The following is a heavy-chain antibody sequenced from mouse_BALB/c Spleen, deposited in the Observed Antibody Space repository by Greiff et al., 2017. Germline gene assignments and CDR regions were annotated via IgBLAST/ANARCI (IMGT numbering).Heavy chain of an antibody. CDR2: INPSTGYT. J-gene: IGHJ3*01. V-gene: IGHV1-7*01. Sequence: QVQLQQSGAELAKPGASVKMSCKASGYTFTSYWMHWVKQRPGQGLEWIGYINPSTGYTEYNQKFKDKATLTADKSSSTAYMQLSSLTSEDSAVYYCARWGYDVPFAYWGQGTLVTVSA. CDR3: ARWGYDVPFAY. CDR1: GYTFTSYW. D-gene: IGHD2-3*01.